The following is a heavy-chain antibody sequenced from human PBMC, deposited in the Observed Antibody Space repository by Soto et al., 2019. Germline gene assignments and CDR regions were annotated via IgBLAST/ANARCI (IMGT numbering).Heavy chain of an antibody. CDR1: GYTFSGFY. CDR2: IYPDSGGT. V-gene: IGHV1-2*02. D-gene: IGHD2-8*01. J-gene: IGHJ4*02. Sequence: QVQLVQSGAEVKKPGASVKVSCRTSGYTFSGFYIHWVRQAPGQGLESMGWIYPDSGGTDYAQKFQGRVTMTRDTSVSTAYMELSRLRSDDTAVYYCRVTGVSEVDYWGQGTLVTVSS. CDR3: RVTGVSEVDY.